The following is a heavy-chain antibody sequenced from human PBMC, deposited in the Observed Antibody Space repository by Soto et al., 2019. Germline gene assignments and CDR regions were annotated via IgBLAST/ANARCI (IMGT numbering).Heavy chain of an antibody. CDR3: APGWGYDYDRTGHSAWF. V-gene: IGHV1-69*01. Sequence: QVQLVQSGAEVKTPGSSVKVSCKASGGIFNNYAISWVRQAPGQGLEWMGGIIPVFGTADYAQKCQGRVTIPADESTSTAYMDLSRLRSEDTAVYACAPGWGYDYDRTGHSAWFWGQGTLVTVSS. D-gene: IGHD3-22*01. J-gene: IGHJ4*01. CDR2: IIPVFGTA. CDR1: GGIFNNYA.